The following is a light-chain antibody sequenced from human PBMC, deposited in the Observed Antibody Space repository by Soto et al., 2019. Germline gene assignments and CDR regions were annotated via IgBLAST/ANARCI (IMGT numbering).Light chain of an antibody. Sequence: QSVLTQPPSVSGAPGQRVTISCTGTSSDVGGYNFVSWYQQHPGKAPKLMIYEVSNRPSGVSNRFSGSKSGNTASLTISGLQAEDEADYYCSSYTTNATLVFGGGTKLTVL. CDR1: SSDVGGYNF. V-gene: IGLV2-14*01. CDR3: SSYTTNATLV. CDR2: EVS. J-gene: IGLJ2*01.